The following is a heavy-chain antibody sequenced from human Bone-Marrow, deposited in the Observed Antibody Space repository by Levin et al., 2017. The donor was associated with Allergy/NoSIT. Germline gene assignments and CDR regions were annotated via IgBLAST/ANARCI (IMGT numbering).Heavy chain of an antibody. CDR3: ARANYGDYGD. J-gene: IGHJ4*02. V-gene: IGHV3-48*01. Sequence: GGSLRLSCAASGFTFSHYGMNWVRQAPGKGLEWVSYISSSSITIHYADSVKGRFTISRDNAHNSLYLQMNSLRADDTAMYYCARANYGDYGDWGQGTLVTVSS. CDR2: ISSSSITI. CDR1: GFTFSHYG. D-gene: IGHD4-17*01.